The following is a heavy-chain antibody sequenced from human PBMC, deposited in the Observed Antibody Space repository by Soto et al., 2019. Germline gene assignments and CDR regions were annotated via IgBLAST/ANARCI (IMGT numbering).Heavy chain of an antibody. J-gene: IGHJ5*02. CDR3: GRVDRSAWWAFET. CDR2: VSTYNGNT. Sequence: QVQLVQSGAEVKKPGASVKVSCETSGYTFRDFGISWVRQAPGKGLEWMGWVSTYNGNTNTAQRFQGSVTFSTHTSRRRAYMELPSLRLDDPAIYYWGRVDRSAWWAFETWGQGTLVTGSS. V-gene: IGHV1-18*04. D-gene: IGHD2-15*01. CDR1: GYTFRDFG.